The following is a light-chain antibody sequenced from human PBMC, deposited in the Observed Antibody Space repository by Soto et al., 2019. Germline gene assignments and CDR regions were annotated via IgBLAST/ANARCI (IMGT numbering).Light chain of an antibody. CDR3: QQYEHLPPFP. CDR2: DAS. Sequence: DIQMTQSPSSLSASVGDRVTITCQASQDISNYLNWYQQKPGKAPKLLIYDASNLETGVPSRFSGSCSGTDFTFTISSLQPQDIATYYCQQYEHLPPFPFGPETEVDIK. J-gene: IGKJ3*01. V-gene: IGKV1-33*01. CDR1: QDISNY.